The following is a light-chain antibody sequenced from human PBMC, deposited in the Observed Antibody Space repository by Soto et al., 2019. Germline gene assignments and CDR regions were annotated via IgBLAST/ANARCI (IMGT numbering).Light chain of an antibody. CDR2: AAP. CDR3: QNSSDAART. Sequence: DIQMTQSPSSLSASVGDTVTITCRASQGISNYLAWYQQKPRQVPNLLIYAAPTFQSLVQSRSSGSGPAPDFPLPISSLRPEDFAAYYCQNSSDAARTFGRATKIDI. CDR1: QGISNY. J-gene: IGKJ1*01. V-gene: IGKV1-27*01.